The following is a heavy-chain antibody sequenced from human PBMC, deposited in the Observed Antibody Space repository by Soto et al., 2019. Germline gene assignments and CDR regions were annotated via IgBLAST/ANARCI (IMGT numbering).Heavy chain of an antibody. D-gene: IGHD2-2*01. V-gene: IGHV4-4*02. Sequence: ETLSLTCAVSGGSISSSNWWSWVRQPPGKGLEWIGEIYHSGSTNYNPSLKSRVTISVDKSKNQFSLKLSSVTAADTAVYYCARIGQLLFYYYYGMDVWGQGTTVTVSS. J-gene: IGHJ6*02. CDR1: GGSISSSNW. CDR2: IYHSGST. CDR3: ARIGQLLFYYYYGMDV.